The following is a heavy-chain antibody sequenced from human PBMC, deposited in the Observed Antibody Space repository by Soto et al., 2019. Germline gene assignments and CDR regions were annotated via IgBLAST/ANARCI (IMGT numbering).Heavy chain of an antibody. CDR2: ISSSSSYI. V-gene: IGHV3-21*01. D-gene: IGHD2-15*01. Sequence: EVQLVESGGGLVKPGGSLRLSCAASGFTFSSYSMNWVRQAPGKGLEWVSSISSSSSYIYYADSVKGRFTICRDNAKNSLYRQMNSLRAEDTAVYYCARGVGGSDSWYFDYWGQGTLVTVSS. CDR1: GFTFSSYS. J-gene: IGHJ4*02. CDR3: ARGVGGSDSWYFDY.